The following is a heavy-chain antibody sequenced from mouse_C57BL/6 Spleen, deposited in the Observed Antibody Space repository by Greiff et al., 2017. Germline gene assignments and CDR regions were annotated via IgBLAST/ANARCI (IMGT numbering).Heavy chain of an antibody. CDR2: INPNNGGT. V-gene: IGHV1-18*01. Sequence: EVQLQQSGPELVKPGASVKIPCKASGYTFTDYNMDWVKQSHGQSLEWIGDINPNNGGTIYNQKFKGKATLTVDKSSSTAYMELRSLTSEDTAVYYCARSITTDWYFDVWGTGTTVTVSS. D-gene: IGHD1-1*01. CDR1: GYTFTDYN. CDR3: ARSITTDWYFDV. J-gene: IGHJ1*03.